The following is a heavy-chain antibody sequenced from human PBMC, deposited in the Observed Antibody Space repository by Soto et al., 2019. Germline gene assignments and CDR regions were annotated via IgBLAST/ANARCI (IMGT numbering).Heavy chain of an antibody. CDR3: ARWRIVAPGTAAFDI. D-gene: IGHD6-13*01. J-gene: IGHJ3*02. CDR2: ISGSGGGT. CDR1: GFTFSSYA. V-gene: IGHV3-23*01. Sequence: PGGSLRLSCAASGFTFSSYAMSWVRQAPGKGLEWVSAISGSGGGTYYADSVKGRFTISTDNSKNTLYLQMNSLRAEDAAVYYCARWRIVAPGTAAFDIWGQGTMVTVSS.